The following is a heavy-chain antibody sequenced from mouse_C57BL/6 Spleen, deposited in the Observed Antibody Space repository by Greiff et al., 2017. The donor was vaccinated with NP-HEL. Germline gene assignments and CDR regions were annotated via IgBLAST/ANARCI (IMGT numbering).Heavy chain of an antibody. CDR1: GYTFTDYN. V-gene: IGHV1-22*01. Sequence: VQLQQSGPELVKPGASVKMSCKASGYTFTDYNMHWVKQSHGKSLAWIGYINPNNGGTSYNQKFKGKATLTVNKSSSTAYMELRSLTSEDSAVYYCARGAIIYGYDGFDYWGQGTTLTVSS. D-gene: IGHD2-14*01. CDR3: ARGAIIYGYDGFDY. J-gene: IGHJ2*01. CDR2: INPNNGGT.